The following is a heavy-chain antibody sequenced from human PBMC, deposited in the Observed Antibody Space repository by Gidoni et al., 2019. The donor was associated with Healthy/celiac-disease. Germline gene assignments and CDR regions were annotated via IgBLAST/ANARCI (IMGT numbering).Heavy chain of an antibody. CDR1: GFTVRSNY. CDR2: IYSGGST. CDR3: ARGGPYSGSYYSWFDP. J-gene: IGHJ5*02. D-gene: IGHD1-26*01. Sequence: EVQLVESGGGFVQPGGSLRLSCAASGFTVRSNYMSWVRQAPGKGLEWVSVIYSGGSTYYADSVKGRFTISRDNSKNTLYLQMNSLRAEDTAVYYCARGGPYSGSYYSWFDPWGQGTLVTVSS. V-gene: IGHV3-66*02.